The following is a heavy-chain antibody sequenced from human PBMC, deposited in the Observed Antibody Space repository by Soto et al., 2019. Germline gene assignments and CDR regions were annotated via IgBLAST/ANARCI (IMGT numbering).Heavy chain of an antibody. D-gene: IGHD6-6*01. J-gene: IGHJ4*02. CDR3: AKVIVLGASTLDY. CDR2: ISGSTGTT. V-gene: IGHV3-23*01. CDR1: GFMFNNYA. Sequence: QVLESGGGLVQPGGSLRLSCEASGFMFNNYAMAWVRQTPGKGLEWVSVISGSTGTTYYADSVKGRFTISRDNSKNTVYLQMNSLRVEDSALFSCAKVIVLGASTLDYWGPGTRVTVSS.